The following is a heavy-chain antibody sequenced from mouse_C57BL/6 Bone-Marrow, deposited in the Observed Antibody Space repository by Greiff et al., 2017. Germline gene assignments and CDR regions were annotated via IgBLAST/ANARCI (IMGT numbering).Heavy chain of an antibody. CDR2: INPSSGYT. J-gene: IGHJ2*01. D-gene: IGHD4-1*01. CDR3: ATNWGFDY. Sequence: QVQLQQSGAELARPGASVKMSCKASGYTFTSYTLHWVKQRPGQGLEWIGYINPSSGYTKYNQKFKDKATLTADKSSSTAYMQLSSLTSEVSAVYSCATNWGFDYWGQGTTLTVSS. CDR1: GYTFTSYT. V-gene: IGHV1-4*01.